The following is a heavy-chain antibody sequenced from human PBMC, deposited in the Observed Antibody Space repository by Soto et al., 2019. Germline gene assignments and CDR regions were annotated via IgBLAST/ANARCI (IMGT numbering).Heavy chain of an antibody. Sequence: GGSLRLSCAASGFTFSSYWMHWVRQAPGKGLVWVSRINSDGSSTSYADSVKGRFTISRDNAKNTLYLQMNSLRAEDTAVYYCASASDLGSANDYWGQGTLVTVSS. CDR3: ASASDLGSANDY. D-gene: IGHD3-10*01. J-gene: IGHJ4*02. V-gene: IGHV3-74*01. CDR1: GFTFSSYW. CDR2: INSDGSST.